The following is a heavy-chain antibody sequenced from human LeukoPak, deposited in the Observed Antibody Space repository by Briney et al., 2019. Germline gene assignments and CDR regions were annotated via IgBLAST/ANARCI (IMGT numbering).Heavy chain of an antibody. V-gene: IGHV3-74*01. CDR2: INSDGSST. CDR3: AKDQSQYSSSSSDAFDI. D-gene: IGHD6-6*01. Sequence: PGGSLRLSCAASGFTFSSYWMHWVRQAPGKGLVWVSRINSDGSSTSYADSVKGRFTISRDNAKNTLYLQMNSLRAEDTAVYYCAKDQSQYSSSSSDAFDIWGQGTMVTVSS. J-gene: IGHJ3*02. CDR1: GFTFSSYW.